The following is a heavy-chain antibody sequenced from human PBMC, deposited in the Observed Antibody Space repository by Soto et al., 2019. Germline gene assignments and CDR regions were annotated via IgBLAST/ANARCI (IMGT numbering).Heavy chain of an antibody. CDR1: GGTFSSYA. V-gene: IGHV1-69*01. CDR2: IIPIFGTA. D-gene: IGHD3-22*01. J-gene: IGHJ6*02. CDR3: ARCYYDSSGYSHYGMDV. Sequence: QVQLVQSGAEVKKPGSSVKVSCKASGGTFSSYAISWVRQAPGQGLEWMGGIIPIFGTANYAQKFQGRVTITADEFTSIAYMELSSLRSEDTAVYYCARCYYDSSGYSHYGMDVWGHGTTVTVSS.